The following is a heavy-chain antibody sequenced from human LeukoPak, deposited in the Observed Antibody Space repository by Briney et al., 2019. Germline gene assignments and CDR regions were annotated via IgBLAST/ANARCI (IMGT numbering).Heavy chain of an antibody. J-gene: IGHJ6*03. V-gene: IGHV4-4*07. Sequence: SETLSLTCTVSGGSISSYYWSWIRQPAGKGLEWIGRIYTSGSTNYNPSLKSRVTMSVDTSKNQFSLKLSSVTAADTAVYYCAGGSLSLGLRYMDVWGKGTTVTVSS. D-gene: IGHD2/OR15-2a*01. CDR1: GGSISSYY. CDR2: IYTSGST. CDR3: AGGSLSLGLRYMDV.